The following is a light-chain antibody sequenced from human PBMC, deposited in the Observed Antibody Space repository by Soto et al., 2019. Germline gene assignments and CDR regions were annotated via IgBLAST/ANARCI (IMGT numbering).Light chain of an antibody. CDR2: DAS. CDR1: QSVSSY. Sequence: EIVLTQSPATLSLSPGERATLSCRASQSVSSYLAWYQQKPGQAPRLLIYDASNRATGVPARFSGSGSGTDFTLTISSLEPEDFAVSYCQQRSNWHLNLGGGTKVEIK. V-gene: IGKV3-11*01. J-gene: IGKJ4*01. CDR3: QQRSNWHLN.